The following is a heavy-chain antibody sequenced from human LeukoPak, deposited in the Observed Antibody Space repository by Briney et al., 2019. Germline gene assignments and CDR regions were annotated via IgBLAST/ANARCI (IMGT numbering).Heavy chain of an antibody. D-gene: IGHD6-19*01. V-gene: IGHV5-51*01. J-gene: IGHJ4*02. Sequence: GESLKIPCKGSGYNFSLYWIAWVRQMPGKGLECMGIIQPGDSDTRYSPSFQGQVTISDDKSISTAYLQWSSLKASDTAMYYCARRSVSGWYEVDYWGQGTLVTVSS. CDR2: IQPGDSDT. CDR3: ARRSVSGWYEVDY. CDR1: GYNFSLYW.